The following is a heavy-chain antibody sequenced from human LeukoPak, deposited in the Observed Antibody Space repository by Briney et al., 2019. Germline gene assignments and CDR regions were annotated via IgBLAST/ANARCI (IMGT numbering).Heavy chain of an antibody. CDR3: AKDYEVGSIDY. V-gene: IGHV3-7*03. J-gene: IGHJ4*02. Sequence: QPGGSLRLSCAASGFTFSRYWMSWVRQAPGKGLEWVANIKEDGSEKYYVDSVKGRFTISRDNAKNSLYLQMNSLRAEDSAVYYCAKDYEVGSIDYWGQGTLVTVSS. D-gene: IGHD3-16*01. CDR2: IKEDGSEK. CDR1: GFTFSRYW.